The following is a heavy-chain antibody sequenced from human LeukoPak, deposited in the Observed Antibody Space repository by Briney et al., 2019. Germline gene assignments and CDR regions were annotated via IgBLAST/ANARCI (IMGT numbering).Heavy chain of an antibody. CDR3: ARDALQSGGSYYDY. J-gene: IGHJ4*02. CDR2: INPSGGST. CDR1: GYTFTNYC. Sequence: ASVKVSCKASGYTFTNYCMHWVRQAPGQGLEWMGIINPSGGSTNYAQKFQGRVTLTSDTSTSTVYMELSSLGSEDTAVYYCARDALQSGGSYYDYWGQGTLVTASS. V-gene: IGHV1-46*01. D-gene: IGHD2-15*01.